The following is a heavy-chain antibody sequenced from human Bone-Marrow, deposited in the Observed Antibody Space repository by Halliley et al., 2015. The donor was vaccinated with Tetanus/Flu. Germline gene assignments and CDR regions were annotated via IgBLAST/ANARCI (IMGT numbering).Heavy chain of an antibody. Sequence: SLRLSCTTASSFIFSNYGLHWVRQAPNKGLEWVAVSSFDGKTKHYADTVKGRFTISRDFSQNMLFLQLNSLRVEDTAVYYCAKSSNQRFGDGPNYYYGMDVWGQGTTVTVSS. CDR1: SFIFSNYG. CDR3: AKSSNQRFGDGPNYYYGMDV. J-gene: IGHJ6*01. CDR2: SSFDGKTK. V-gene: IGHV3-30*06. D-gene: IGHD3-10*01.